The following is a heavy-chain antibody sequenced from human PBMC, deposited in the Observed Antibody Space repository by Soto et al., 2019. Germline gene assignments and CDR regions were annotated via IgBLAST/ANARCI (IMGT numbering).Heavy chain of an antibody. D-gene: IGHD3-16*01. CDR1: GFTFDDNA. CDR3: AISQDRGGRTTFIY. J-gene: IGHJ4*02. Sequence: PGGSLRLFCAVSGFTFDDNAMHWVRQAPEKGLVCVSGINWKSDIGYADSGKGRFTIYRDNAENSLYLQMNSLRDEDTALYYCAISQDRGGRTTFIYWGQGTQVTVSS. CDR2: INWKSDI. V-gene: IGHV3-9*01.